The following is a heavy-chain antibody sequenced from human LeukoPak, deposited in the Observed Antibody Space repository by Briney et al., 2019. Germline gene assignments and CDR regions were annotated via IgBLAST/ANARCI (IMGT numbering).Heavy chain of an antibody. Sequence: PSETLSLTCAVYGGSISSYYWSWIRQPPGKGLEWIGYIYYSGSTNYNPSLKSRVTISVDTSKNQFSLKLSSVTAADTAVYYCARVYSGWETNWFDPWGQGTLVTVSS. V-gene: IGHV4-59*01. CDR1: GGSISSYY. CDR2: IYYSGST. CDR3: ARVYSGWETNWFDP. J-gene: IGHJ5*02. D-gene: IGHD6-19*01.